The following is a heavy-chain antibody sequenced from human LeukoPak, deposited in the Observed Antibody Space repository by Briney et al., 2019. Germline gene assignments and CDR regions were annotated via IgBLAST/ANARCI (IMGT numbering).Heavy chain of an antibody. CDR1: GFTFSSYG. V-gene: IGHV3-30*03. Sequence: GGSLRLSCAASGFTFSSYGMHWVRQAPGKGLEWVAVISYDGSNKYYADSVKGRFTISRDNSKNTLYLQMNSLRAEDTAVYYCARDDYYDSSGYPIPNFDYWGQGTLVTVSS. CDR3: ARDDYYDSSGYPIPNFDY. CDR2: ISYDGSNK. D-gene: IGHD3-22*01. J-gene: IGHJ4*02.